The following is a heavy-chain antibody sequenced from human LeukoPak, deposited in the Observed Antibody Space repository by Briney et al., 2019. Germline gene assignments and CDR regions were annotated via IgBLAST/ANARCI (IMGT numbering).Heavy chain of an antibody. CDR1: GYRFTSYW. V-gene: IGHV5-51*01. CDR2: IYPGDSDT. Sequence: GESLQISCKGSGYRFTSYWIGWVRQMPGKGLEWMGIIYPGDSDTRYSPSFQGQVTISADKSISTAYLQWSSLKASDTVMYYCARTLNWDLDYWGQGTLVTVSS. CDR3: ARTLNWDLDY. D-gene: IGHD7-27*01. J-gene: IGHJ4*02.